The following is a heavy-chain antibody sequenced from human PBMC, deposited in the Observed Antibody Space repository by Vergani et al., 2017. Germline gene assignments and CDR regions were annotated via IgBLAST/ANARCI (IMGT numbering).Heavy chain of an antibody. V-gene: IGHV3-7*01. D-gene: IGHD2-21*01. CDR2: IKEDGSEI. CDR1: GFTFSTYA. J-gene: IGHJ4*02. Sequence: VQLLESGGSLKQPGGSVRLSCAASGFTFSTYAMHWVRQAPGKGLEWVANIKEDGSEIFYVDSVKGRFTISRDNVKNSLYLQMNRLRVDDTAVYYCGRRASIIDYWGQGTLVSVSS. CDR3: GRRASIIDY.